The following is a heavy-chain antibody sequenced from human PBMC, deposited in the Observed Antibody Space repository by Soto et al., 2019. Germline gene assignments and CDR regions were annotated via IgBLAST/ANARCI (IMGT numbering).Heavy chain of an antibody. Sequence: ASVKVSCKASGYSFSSYGISWVRQAPGQGLEWMGWISTYNANTNYAQKFQGRVSMTTDTPTSTVYMEMRSLTFDDTALYYCAREGYCSSGSCALYSHEYFGMDVWGQGTTVTVSS. CDR2: ISTYNANT. CDR1: GYSFSSYG. D-gene: IGHD2-15*01. J-gene: IGHJ6*02. V-gene: IGHV1-18*01. CDR3: AREGYCSSGSCALYSHEYFGMDV.